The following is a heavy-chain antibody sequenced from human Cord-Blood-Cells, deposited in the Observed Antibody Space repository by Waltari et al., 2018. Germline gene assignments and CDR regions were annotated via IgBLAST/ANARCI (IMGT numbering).Heavy chain of an antibody. CDR2: IIPILGIA. CDR1: GGNFSSYA. D-gene: IGHD1-7*01. Sequence: QVQLVQSGAEVKEPGSSVTVSCKASGGNFSSYAISWVQQAPGQGLEWMGRIIPILGIANYAQKFQGRVTITADKSTSTAYMELSSLRSEDTAVYYCAELAKYYYYMDVWGKGTTVTVSS. V-gene: IGHV1-69*09. CDR3: AELAKYYYYMDV. J-gene: IGHJ6*03.